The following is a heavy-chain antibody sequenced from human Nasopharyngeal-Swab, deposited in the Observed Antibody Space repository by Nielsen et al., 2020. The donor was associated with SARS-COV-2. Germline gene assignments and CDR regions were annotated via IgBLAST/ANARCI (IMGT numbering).Heavy chain of an antibody. CDR3: ARDEASGSYYDGDY. V-gene: IGHV3-15*01. J-gene: IGHJ4*02. Sequence: VRQAPGKGLEWVGRIKSKTDGGTTGYAAPVKGRFTISRDDSKNTLYLQMNSLRAEDTAVYYCARDEASGSYYDGDYWGQGTLVTVSS. CDR2: IKSKTDGGTT. D-gene: IGHD1-26*01.